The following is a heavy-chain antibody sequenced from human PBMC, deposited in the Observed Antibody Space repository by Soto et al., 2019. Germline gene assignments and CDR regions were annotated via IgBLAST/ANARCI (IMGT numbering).Heavy chain of an antibody. D-gene: IGHD3-22*01. CDR2: ISAYDDNT. J-gene: IGHJ6*02. CDR3: ARGGYYDSSGSRNYPYYGMNV. CDR1: GYGFTSYG. V-gene: IGHV1-18*01. Sequence: QAQLVQSGPEVKKPGASVKVSCKASGYGFTSYGISWVRQAPGQGLEWLGWISAYDDNTKYAQTLQGRVSMSTDTSTNTAYMELTSLRSDDTALYYCARGGYYDSSGSRNYPYYGMNVWGQGTTVTVSS.